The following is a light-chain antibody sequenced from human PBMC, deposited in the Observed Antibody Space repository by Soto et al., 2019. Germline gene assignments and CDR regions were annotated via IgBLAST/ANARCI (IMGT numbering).Light chain of an antibody. CDR1: QSVSSN. J-gene: IGKJ4*01. CDR2: GAS. Sequence: EKALTQSPVTLSLSPGERATLSCRASQSVSSNLAWYQQKPGQAPRLLIDGASSRATGIPDRFSGGGSGTDFTLTISRLEPEDLAVYYCQQFSSYPLTFGGGTKVDIK. V-gene: IGKV3-20*01. CDR3: QQFSSYPLT.